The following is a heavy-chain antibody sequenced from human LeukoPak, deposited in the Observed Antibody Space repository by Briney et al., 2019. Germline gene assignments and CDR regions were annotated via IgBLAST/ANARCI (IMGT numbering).Heavy chain of an antibody. CDR2: ISTDNGNT. CDR3: ARDLDYYDSSGSGWFDP. J-gene: IGHJ5*02. V-gene: IGHV1-18*01. D-gene: IGHD3-22*01. CDR1: GYYFSWYG. Sequence: AAVKVTSTASGYYFSWYGISSVRHAPGQGIEWMGWISTDNGNTNYAQKFQGRVTLPTDRSTNTAYMELRSLRSDDTAVYYCARDLDYYDSSGSGWFDPWGQGTLVTVSS.